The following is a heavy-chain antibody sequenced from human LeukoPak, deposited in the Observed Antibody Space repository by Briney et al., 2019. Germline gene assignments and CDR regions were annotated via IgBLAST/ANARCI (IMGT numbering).Heavy chain of an antibody. CDR2: VNPIVGST. CDR3: ARKGYSSSSAWFDP. V-gene: IGHV1-46*01. Sequence: ASVKVSCKASGYTFTSHYMHWVRQAPGQGLECMGIVNPIVGSTSYAQNFQDRVNMTKDPYTSTAYMELSSVRSEDTAVYYCARKGYSSSSAWFDPWGQGTLVTVSS. CDR1: GYTFTSHY. D-gene: IGHD6-6*01. J-gene: IGHJ5*02.